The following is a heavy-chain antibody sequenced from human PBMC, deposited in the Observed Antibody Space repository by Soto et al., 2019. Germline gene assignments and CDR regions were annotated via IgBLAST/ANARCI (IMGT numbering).Heavy chain of an antibody. D-gene: IGHD3-3*01. Sequence: QVQLVESGGGVVQPGRSLRLSCAASGFTFSSYAMHWVRQAPGKGLEWVAVISYDGSNKYYADSVKGRFTISRDNSKNTLYLQMNSLRAEDTAVYYCARSRSGYLNLYFDLWGRGTLVTVSS. V-gene: IGHV3-30-3*01. CDR1: GFTFSSYA. CDR3: ARSRSGYLNLYFDL. J-gene: IGHJ2*01. CDR2: ISYDGSNK.